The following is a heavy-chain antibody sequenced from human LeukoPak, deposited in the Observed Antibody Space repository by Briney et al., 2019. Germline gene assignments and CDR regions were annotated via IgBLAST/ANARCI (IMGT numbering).Heavy chain of an antibody. CDR3: ATDPDDYSNYVSY. J-gene: IGHJ4*02. CDR1: GYTPTELS. Sequence: ASVKVSCKVSGYTPTELSMHWVRQAPGKGLEWMGGFDPEDGETIYAQKFQGRVTMTEDTSTDTAYMELSSLRSEDTAVYYCATDPDDYSNYVSYWGQGTLVTVSS. D-gene: IGHD4-11*01. V-gene: IGHV1-24*01. CDR2: FDPEDGET.